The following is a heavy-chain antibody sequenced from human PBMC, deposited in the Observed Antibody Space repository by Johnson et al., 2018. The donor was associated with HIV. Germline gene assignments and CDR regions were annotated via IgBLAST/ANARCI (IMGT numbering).Heavy chain of an antibody. J-gene: IGHJ3*02. CDR3: STGDIGEMVGETLLPVHEAVDI. D-gene: IGHD2-15*01. CDR2: IKSTSDDGTT. Sequence: VQLVESGGGVVQPGGSLRLSCAASGFTFDDYGMSWVRQAPGKGLEWVGRIKSTSDDGTTDYATPVKGRFTISRDDSQDTLYLQMNSLRTEDTAVYYCSTGDIGEMVGETLLPVHEAVDIGGQGTMVTVSS. CDR1: GFTFDDYG. V-gene: IGHV3-15*01.